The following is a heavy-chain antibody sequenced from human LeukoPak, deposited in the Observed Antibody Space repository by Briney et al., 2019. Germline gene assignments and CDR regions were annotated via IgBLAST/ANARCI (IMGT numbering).Heavy chain of an antibody. Sequence: SETLSLTCTVSGGSISSSSYYWGWIRQPPGKGLEWIGSIYYSGSTYYDPSLKSRVTISVDTSKNQFSLKLSSVTAADTAVYYCARVIKARTTRLWDILTGYYLDYWGQGTLVTVSS. CDR2: IYYSGST. D-gene: IGHD3-9*01. CDR3: ARVIKARTTRLWDILTGYYLDY. V-gene: IGHV4-39*07. CDR1: GGSISSSSYY. J-gene: IGHJ4*02.